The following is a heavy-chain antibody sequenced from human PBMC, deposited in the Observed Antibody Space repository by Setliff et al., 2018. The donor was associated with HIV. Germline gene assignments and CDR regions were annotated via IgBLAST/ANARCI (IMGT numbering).Heavy chain of an antibody. V-gene: IGHV3-7*01. D-gene: IGHD3-16*01. Sequence: HPGGSLRLSCAASGFTFSNYAMGWVRQGPGKGLEWVANINQDGSEKNYVDSVKGRFTISRDNAKNSVYLQMHSLRVEDTAVYYCAAVPWGHSSLIIDHWGQGTPVTVSS. CDR2: INQDGSEK. CDR1: GFTFSNYA. J-gene: IGHJ4*02. CDR3: AAVPWGHSSLIIDH.